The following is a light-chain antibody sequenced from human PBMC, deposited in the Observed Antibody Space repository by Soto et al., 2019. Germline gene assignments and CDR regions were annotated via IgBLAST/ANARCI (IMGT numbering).Light chain of an antibody. Sequence: SYELTQPPSVSVSLGQMARTTCSGEALPKKYAYWYQQKPGQFPVLVIYKDTERPSGIPERFSGSSSGTKVTLTISGVQAEDEADYYCLSADSSSAYVVFGGGTKVTVL. CDR3: LSADSSSAYVV. V-gene: IGLV3-16*01. CDR2: KDT. CDR1: ALPKKY. J-gene: IGLJ2*01.